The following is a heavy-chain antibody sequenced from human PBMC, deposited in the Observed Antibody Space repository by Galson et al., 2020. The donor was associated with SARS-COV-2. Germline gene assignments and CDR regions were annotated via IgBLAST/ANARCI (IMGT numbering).Heavy chain of an antibody. J-gene: IGHJ6*03. CDR2: IIPILGIA. CDR1: GGTFSSYA. Sequence: SVKVSCKASGGTFSSYAISWVRQAPGQGLEWMGGIIPILGIANYAQKFQGRVTITADKSTSTAYMELSSLRSEDTAVYYCARRQLRFLEWSANVAYYYMDVWGKGTTVTVSS. D-gene: IGHD3-3*01. V-gene: IGHV1-69*10. CDR3: ARRQLRFLEWSANVAYYYMDV.